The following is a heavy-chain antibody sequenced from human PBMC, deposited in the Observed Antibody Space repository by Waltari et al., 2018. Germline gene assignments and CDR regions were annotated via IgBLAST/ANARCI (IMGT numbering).Heavy chain of an antibody. CDR1: GLTLSRYT. J-gene: IGHJ4*02. CDR3: AKDIAPAGTRYFDY. Sequence: EVQLLEAGGGLVQPGGALRLYCVASGLTLSRYTMSGVRQAPGKGLEWVSSIGGSGISTYYADSVKGRFTISRDNSKDTLYLQINSLRAEDTAVYYCAKDIAPAGTRYFDYWGQGTLVTVSS. D-gene: IGHD6-13*01. V-gene: IGHV3-23*01. CDR2: IGGSGIST.